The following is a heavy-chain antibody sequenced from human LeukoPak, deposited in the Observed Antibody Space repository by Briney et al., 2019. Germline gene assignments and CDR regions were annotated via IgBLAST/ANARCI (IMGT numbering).Heavy chain of an antibody. CDR2: ISSSGSTI. Sequence: GGSLRLSCTASAFTFSSYTMNWDRQAPGKGLEWVSYISSSGSTIYYGDSVKGRFTISRDNAKKSLYLQMNSLRAEDTAVYYCARGRGGFTYTGYDFDYWGQGTLVTVSS. CDR1: AFTFSSYT. CDR3: ARGRGGFTYTGYDFDY. J-gene: IGHJ4*02. D-gene: IGHD5-12*01. V-gene: IGHV3-48*01.